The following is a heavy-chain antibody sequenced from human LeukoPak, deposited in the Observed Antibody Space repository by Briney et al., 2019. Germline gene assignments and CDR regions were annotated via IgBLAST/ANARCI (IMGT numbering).Heavy chain of an antibody. CDR3: ARDPYDSSGPTWDY. V-gene: IGHV1-69*13. D-gene: IGHD3-22*01. J-gene: IGHJ4*02. CDR2: IIPIFGTA. CDR1: GYTFTGYY. Sequence: SVKVSCKASGYTFTGYYMHWVRQAPGQGLEWMGGIIPIFGTANYAQKFQGRVTTTADESTSTAYMELGSLRSEDTAVYYCARDPYDSSGPTWDYWGQGTLVTVPS.